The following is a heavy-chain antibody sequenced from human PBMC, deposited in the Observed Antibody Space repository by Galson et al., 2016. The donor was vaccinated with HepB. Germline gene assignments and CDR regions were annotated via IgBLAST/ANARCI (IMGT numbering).Heavy chain of an antibody. D-gene: IGHD2-21*02. Sequence: SLRLSCATSGFTFSTSWMTWVRQAPGKGLEWVASMSQDGGESYYVDSVKGRFTISRDNAKNSLYLQMNSLRAEDTAVYFWARRGARVGTFDYWGQGTLVSVSS. CDR2: MSQDGGES. CDR1: GFTFSTSW. V-gene: IGHV3-7*01. J-gene: IGHJ4*02. CDR3: ARRGARVGTFDY.